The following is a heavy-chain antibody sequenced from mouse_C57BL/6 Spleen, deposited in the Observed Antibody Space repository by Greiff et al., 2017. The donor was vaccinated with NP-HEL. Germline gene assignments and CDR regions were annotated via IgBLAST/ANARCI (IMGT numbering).Heavy chain of an antibody. J-gene: IGHJ2*01. CDR3: ARGDYYGRDYFDY. D-gene: IGHD1-2*01. V-gene: IGHV1-53*01. CDR1: GYTFTSYW. Sequence: LKQPGTELVKPGASVKLSCKASGYTFTSYWMHWVKQRPGQGLEWIGNINPSNGGTNYNEKFKSKATLTVDKSSSTAYMQLSSLTSEDSAVYYCARGDYYGRDYFDYWGQGTTLTVSS. CDR2: INPSNGGT.